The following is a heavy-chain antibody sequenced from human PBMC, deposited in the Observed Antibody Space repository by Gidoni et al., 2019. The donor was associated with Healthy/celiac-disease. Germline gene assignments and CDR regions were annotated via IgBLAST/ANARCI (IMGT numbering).Heavy chain of an antibody. CDR2: ISYDGSNK. CDR3: AKTPSGYSYGAHFDY. Sequence: QVQLVVSGGGVVQPGRSLRPPCAASGFTFSSYGMHWVRQAPGKGLEWVAVISYDGSNKYYADSVKGRFTISRVNSKNTLYLQMNSLRAEDTAVYYCAKTPSGYSYGAHFDYWGQGTLVTVSS. D-gene: IGHD5-18*01. V-gene: IGHV3-30*18. CDR1: GFTFSSYG. J-gene: IGHJ4*02.